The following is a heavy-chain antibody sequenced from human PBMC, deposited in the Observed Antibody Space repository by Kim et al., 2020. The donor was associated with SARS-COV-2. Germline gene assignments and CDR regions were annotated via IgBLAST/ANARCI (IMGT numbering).Heavy chain of an antibody. CDR2: ISPNSGGK. CDR3: SRAQFDILSGYAPPAY. D-gene: IGHD3-9*01. Sequence: ASVKVSCKASGYTFTDYYIHWVRQAPGQGLEWMGRISPNSGGKNYAQKFQGRVTLTRDTSISTAYMELTRLISDETAVYYFSRAQFDILSGYAPPAYWGQGTLVTVSS. CDR1: GYTFTDYY. J-gene: IGHJ4*02. V-gene: IGHV1-2*06.